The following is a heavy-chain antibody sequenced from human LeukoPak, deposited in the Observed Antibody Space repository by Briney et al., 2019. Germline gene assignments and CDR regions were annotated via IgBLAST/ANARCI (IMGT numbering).Heavy chain of an antibody. Sequence: SGPTLVNPTQTLTLTCTFSGFSLSTSGMRVSWIRQPPGKALEGLARIDWDDDKFHSTSLKTRLTISKDTSKNQVVLTMTNMDPVDTATYYCARLNSGTYFDYWGQGTLVTVSS. CDR2: IDWDDDK. V-gene: IGHV2-70*04. CDR3: ARLNSGTYFDY. CDR1: GFSLSTSGMR. J-gene: IGHJ4*02. D-gene: IGHD1-26*01.